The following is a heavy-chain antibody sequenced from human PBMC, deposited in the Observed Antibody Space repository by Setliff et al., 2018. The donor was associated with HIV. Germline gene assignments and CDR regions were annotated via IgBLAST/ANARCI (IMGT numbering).Heavy chain of an antibody. CDR3: ATSLITVPPDAFDI. CDR2: IYHNGNT. V-gene: IGHV4-38-2*01. CDR1: GYSISSDYY. Sequence: SETLSLTCSVSGYSISSDYYWGWIRQPPGMGLEWIASIYHNGNTYYNPSLKSRVTMSVDTSKNQFSLKLSSVTAADTAVYYCATSLITVPPDAFDIWGQGTMVTVSS. J-gene: IGHJ3*02. D-gene: IGHD4-4*01.